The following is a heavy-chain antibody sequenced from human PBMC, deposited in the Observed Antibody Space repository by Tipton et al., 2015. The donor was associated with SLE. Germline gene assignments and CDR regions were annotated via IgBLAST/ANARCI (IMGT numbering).Heavy chain of an antibody. J-gene: IGHJ6*02. V-gene: IGHV4-34*09. D-gene: IGHD5-18*01. CDR2: INHSGST. Sequence: TLSLTCAVYGGSFSGYYWSWIRQPPGKGLEWIGEINHSGSTNYNPSLKSRVTISVDTSKNQFSLMLSSVTAADTALYYCARDKDGGYSYGLNGLDVWGQGTTVTVSS. CDR1: GGSFSGYY. CDR3: ARDKDGGYSYGLNGLDV.